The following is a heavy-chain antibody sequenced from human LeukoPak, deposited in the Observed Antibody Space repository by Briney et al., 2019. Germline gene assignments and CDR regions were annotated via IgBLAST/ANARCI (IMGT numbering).Heavy chain of an antibody. CDR3: ARGARAGYNLEPFDY. J-gene: IGHJ4*02. CDR1: GGSVSSGSYY. D-gene: IGHD5-24*01. V-gene: IGHV4-39*01. CDR2: IYYSGST. Sequence: PSETLSLTCTVSGGSVSSGSYYWGWIRQPPGKGLEWIGSIYYSGSTYYNPSLKSRVTISVDTSKNQFSLKLSSVTAADTAVYYCARGARAGYNLEPFDYWGQGTLVTVSS.